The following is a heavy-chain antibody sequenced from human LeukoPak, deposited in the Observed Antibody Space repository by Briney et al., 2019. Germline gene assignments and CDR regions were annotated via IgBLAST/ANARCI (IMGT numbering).Heavy chain of an antibody. CDR1: GGTFSSYV. J-gene: IGHJ4*02. CDR2: IIPIFGTA. CDR3: ASRLERYCSGGSCYPEDY. Sequence: ASVKVSCKASGGTFSSYVISWVRQAPGQGLEWMRGIIPIFGTANYAQKFQGRVTITADESTSTAYTELSSLRSEDTAVYYCASRLERYCSGGSCYPEDYWGQGTLVIVSS. V-gene: IGHV1-69*13. D-gene: IGHD2-15*01.